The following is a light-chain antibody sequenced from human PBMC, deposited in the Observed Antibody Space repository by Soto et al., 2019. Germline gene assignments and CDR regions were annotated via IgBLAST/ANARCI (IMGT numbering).Light chain of an antibody. J-gene: IGKJ2*01. CDR1: QSVNKW. V-gene: IGKV1-5*01. CDR2: DVS. CDR3: QQYQSLPYT. Sequence: DIQMTQSPSTVSASVGDRVTITCRASQSVNKWLAWYQQKPGRAPNLVIYDVSTLQTSVTSHFSGSGSGTEFTLTISSLLPDDFGTYYCQQYQSLPYTFGQGTKLEIK.